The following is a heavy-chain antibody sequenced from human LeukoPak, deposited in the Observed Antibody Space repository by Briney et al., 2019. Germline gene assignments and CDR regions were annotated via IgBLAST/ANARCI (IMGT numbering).Heavy chain of an antibody. V-gene: IGHV4-38-2*01. Sequence: PSETLSLTCAVSGYSISSGYYWGWIRQPPGKGLEWIGSIYHSGSTYYNPSLKRRGTISVDTSKNQFSLKLSSVTAADTAVYYCARGRLAARPLRYYYYMDVWGKGTTVTVSS. D-gene: IGHD6-6*01. CDR1: GYSISSGYY. CDR3: ARGRLAARPLRYYYYMDV. J-gene: IGHJ6*03. CDR2: IYHSGST.